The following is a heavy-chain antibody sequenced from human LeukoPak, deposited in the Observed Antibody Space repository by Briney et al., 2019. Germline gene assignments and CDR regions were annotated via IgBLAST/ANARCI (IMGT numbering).Heavy chain of an antibody. V-gene: IGHV3-9*01. CDR1: GFTFSNYA. J-gene: IGHJ4*02. Sequence: GGSLRLSCAASGFTFSNYAMSWVRQAPGKGLEWVSSISWNSGIIDYADSVKGRFTISRDNAKNSLYLQMNSLRVEDTAFYYCAKDRFFYDSGSKTNWGQGTLVTVSS. CDR2: ISWNSGII. CDR3: AKDRFFYDSGSKTN. D-gene: IGHD3-22*01.